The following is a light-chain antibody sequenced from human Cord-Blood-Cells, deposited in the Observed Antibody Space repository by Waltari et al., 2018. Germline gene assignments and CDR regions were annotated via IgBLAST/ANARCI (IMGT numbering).Light chain of an antibody. V-gene: IGLV2-11*01. CDR2: DVS. CDR3: CSYAGSYTYV. CDR1: SRDVGCYNY. Sequence: QSALTPPRSVSGSPGQSVTIPCTGTSRDVGCYNYVSWYQQHPGKAPKLMIYDVSKRPSGVPDRFSGSKSGNTASLTISGLQAEDEADYYCCSYAGSYTYVFGTGTKVTVL. J-gene: IGLJ1*01.